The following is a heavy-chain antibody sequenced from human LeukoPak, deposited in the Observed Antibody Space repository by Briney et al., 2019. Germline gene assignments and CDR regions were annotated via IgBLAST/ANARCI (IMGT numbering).Heavy chain of an antibody. J-gene: IGHJ6*03. CDR2: ISNDGDT. Sequence: GGSLRLSCAASGFTVSSNYMSWVRQGPGKGLECVSVISNDGDTYYADSVKGRFTISRDNSKNTLYLQMNSLRAEDTAVYYCAKPLTGTTSFYYMDVWGKGTTVTISS. CDR3: AKPLTGTTSFYYMDV. CDR1: GFTVSSNY. D-gene: IGHD1-20*01. V-gene: IGHV3-53*01.